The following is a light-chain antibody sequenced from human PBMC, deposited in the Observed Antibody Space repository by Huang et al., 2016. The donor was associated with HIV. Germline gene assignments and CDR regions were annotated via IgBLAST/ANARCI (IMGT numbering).Light chain of an antibody. Sequence: ERVMTQSPVTLSVSPGERATFSCRASQSISSTLAWYQQKPGQAPRLLIYGASPRATGIPDRFSVSVSRTEFTLTISCLQSEDFAVYYCQQYNNWPFPFGPGTRVDIK. V-gene: IGKV3-15*01. CDR1: QSISST. CDR2: GAS. CDR3: QQYNNWPFP. J-gene: IGKJ3*01.